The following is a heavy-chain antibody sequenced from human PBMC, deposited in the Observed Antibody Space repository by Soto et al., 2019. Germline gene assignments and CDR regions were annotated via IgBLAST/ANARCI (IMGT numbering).Heavy chain of an antibody. CDR2: IYYSGST. CDR3: ARRSSDYGGNYYYYYYYMDV. D-gene: IGHD4-17*01. CDR1: GGSISSYY. V-gene: IGHV4-59*08. J-gene: IGHJ6*03. Sequence: SETLSLTCTISGGSISSYYWSWIRQPPGKGLEWIGYIYYSGSTNYNPSLKSRVTISVDTSKNQFSLKVSSVTAADTAVYYCARRSSDYGGNYYYYYYYMDVWGKGTTVTVSS.